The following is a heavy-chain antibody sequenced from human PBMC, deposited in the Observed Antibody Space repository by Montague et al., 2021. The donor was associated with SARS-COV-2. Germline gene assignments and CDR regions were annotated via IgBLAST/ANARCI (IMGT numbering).Heavy chain of an antibody. V-gene: IGHV4-39*01. J-gene: IGHJ5*02. CDR1: GGSISSSSYY. CDR3: ARHFFSAGAEEAGWFDP. Sequence: SETLSLTCTVSGGSISSSSYYWGWIRQPPGKGLEWIGSIYYSGSTYYNPSLKSRVTISVDTSKNQFSLKLSSVTAADTAVYYCARHFFSAGAEEAGWFDPWGQGTLVTVSP. D-gene: IGHD1-26*01. CDR2: IYYSGST.